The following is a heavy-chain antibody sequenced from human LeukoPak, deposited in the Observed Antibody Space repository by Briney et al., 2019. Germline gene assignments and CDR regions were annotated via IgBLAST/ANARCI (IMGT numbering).Heavy chain of an antibody. J-gene: IGHJ6*03. CDR1: GGFISSYY. Sequence: SETLSLTCTVSGGFISSYYGSWIRQPDGGGLEWIGRIYTSGSTNYNPSLKSRVTLSVDTSKNQFSLKLSSVAAADTAVYYCAREGYSSGWAISYYYYYMDVWGKGTTVTISS. D-gene: IGHD6-19*01. CDR3: AREGYSSGWAISYYYYYMDV. CDR2: IYTSGST. V-gene: IGHV4-4*07.